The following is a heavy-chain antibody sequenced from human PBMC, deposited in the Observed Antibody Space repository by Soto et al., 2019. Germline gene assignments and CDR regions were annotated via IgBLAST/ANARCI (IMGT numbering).Heavy chain of an antibody. CDR2: IIPIFGTA. D-gene: IGHD4-17*01. CDR1: GGTFSSYA. CDR3: ARGQAGYGDSSFDY. J-gene: IGHJ4*02. V-gene: IGHV1-69*13. Sequence: ASVKVSCKASGGTFSSYAISWVRQAPGQGLEWMGGIIPIFGTANYAQKFQGRVTITADESTSTAYMELSSLRSEDTAVYYCARGQAGYGDSSFDYWGQGTLVTVSS.